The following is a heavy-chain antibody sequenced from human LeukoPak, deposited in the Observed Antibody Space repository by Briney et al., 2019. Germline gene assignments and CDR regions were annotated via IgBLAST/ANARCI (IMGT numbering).Heavy chain of an antibody. D-gene: IGHD3-9*01. V-gene: IGHV5-51*01. CDR2: NYPGESDT. Sequence: GESLKISCKSSGYSFTSYWIGWVRQMPGKGLEWMGINYPGESDTRYSPSFQGPVTISADQSISSAYLQWSSLKASDTAMYYCASLYYDILTGYYPDYWGQGTLVTVSS. CDR1: GYSFTSYW. J-gene: IGHJ4*02. CDR3: ASLYYDILTGYYPDY.